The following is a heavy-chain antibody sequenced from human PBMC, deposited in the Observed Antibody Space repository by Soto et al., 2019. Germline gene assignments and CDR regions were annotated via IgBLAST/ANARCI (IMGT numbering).Heavy chain of an antibody. V-gene: IGHV4-31*03. D-gene: IGHD3-10*01. CDR1: GCSISSGGYY. J-gene: IGHJ4*02. CDR3: ARDPSGSGSYFDY. Sequence: QVQLQESGPGPVKPSQTLSLTCTVSGCSISSGGYYWSWIRQHPGKGLEWIGYISYSGSTYYNPSLKSRVTISVDTSKTQFSRKLSSVTAADTAVYYCARDPSGSGSYFDYWGQGTLVTVSS. CDR2: ISYSGST.